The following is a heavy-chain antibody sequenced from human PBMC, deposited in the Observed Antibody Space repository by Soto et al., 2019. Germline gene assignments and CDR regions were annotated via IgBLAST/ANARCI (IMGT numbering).Heavy chain of an antibody. CDR2: ISHDGSNQ. CDR1: GFTFRSFG. CDR3: AKHSRHEDNYIDY. V-gene: IGHV3-30*18. Sequence: QVQLLESGGGVVQPGRSLRLSCAASGFTFRSFGMHWVRQAPGKGLEWVALISHDGSNQYYVDSVKGRFTISRDNSKNTLYLQMNSLRPEDTAVYYCAKHSRHEDNYIDYWGQGTLVTVSS. J-gene: IGHJ4*02.